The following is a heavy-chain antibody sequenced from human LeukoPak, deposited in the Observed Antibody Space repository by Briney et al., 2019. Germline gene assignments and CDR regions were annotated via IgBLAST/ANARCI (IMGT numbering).Heavy chain of an antibody. CDR2: ISGSGGST. Sequence: GGSLRLSCAASGFTFSSYAMSWVRQAPGKGLERVSAISGSGGSTYYADSVKGRFTISRDNSKNTLYLQMNSLRAEDTAVYYCAKDDNGYINTFDYWGQGTLVTVSS. V-gene: IGHV3-23*01. CDR1: GFTFSSYA. J-gene: IGHJ4*02. D-gene: IGHD5-24*01. CDR3: AKDDNGYINTFDY.